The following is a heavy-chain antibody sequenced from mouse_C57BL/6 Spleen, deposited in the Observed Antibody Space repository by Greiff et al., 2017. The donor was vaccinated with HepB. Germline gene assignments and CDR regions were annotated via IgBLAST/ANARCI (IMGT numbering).Heavy chain of an antibody. Sequence: QVQLKQSGPELVKPGASVKISCKASGYTFTDYYINWVKQRPGQGLEWIGWIFPGSGSTYYNEKFKGKATLTVDKSSSTAYMLLSSLTSEDSAVYFCARRGYYGSSPFDYWGQGTTLTVSS. CDR2: IFPGSGST. CDR1: GYTFTDYY. D-gene: IGHD1-1*01. J-gene: IGHJ2*01. V-gene: IGHV1-75*01. CDR3: ARRGYYGSSPFDY.